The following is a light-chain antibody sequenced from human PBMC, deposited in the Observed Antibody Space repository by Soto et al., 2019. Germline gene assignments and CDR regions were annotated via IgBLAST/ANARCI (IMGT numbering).Light chain of an antibody. CDR1: QSVSSSY. CDR2: GAS. V-gene: IGKV3D-20*02. J-gene: IGKJ1*01. CDR3: QQRSNWPPT. Sequence: ESGLTQSPGTLSLSPGERATLSCMASQSVSSSYLAWYQQKPGQAPRLLIYGASNRATGIPDRFSGSGSGTDFTLTISRLEPEDFAVYYCQQRSNWPPTFGQGTKVDIK.